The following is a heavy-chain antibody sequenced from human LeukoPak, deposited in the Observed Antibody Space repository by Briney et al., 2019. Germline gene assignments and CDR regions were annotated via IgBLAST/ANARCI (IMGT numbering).Heavy chain of an antibody. D-gene: IGHD3-22*01. V-gene: IGHV4-61*02. CDR3: ARGNYYDSSGYNEFDY. Sequence: SETLSLTCTVSGGSISSGSYYWSWIRQPAGKGLEWIGRIYTSGSTNYNPSLKSRVTTSVDTSKNQFSLKLSSVTAADTAVYYCARGNYYDSSGYNEFDYWGQGTLVTVSS. J-gene: IGHJ4*02. CDR1: GGSISSGSYY. CDR2: IYTSGST.